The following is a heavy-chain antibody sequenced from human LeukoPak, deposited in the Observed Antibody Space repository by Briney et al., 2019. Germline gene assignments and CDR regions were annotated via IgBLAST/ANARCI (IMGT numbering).Heavy chain of an antibody. CDR2: ISSSSSYI. V-gene: IGHV3-21*01. CDR1: ELTVSSNC. Sequence: GGSLRLSCAASELTVSSNCMTWVRQAPGKGLEWVSSISSSSSYIYYADSVKGRFTISRDNAKNSLYLQMNSLRAEDTAVYYCASYSSSSFGYWGQGTLVTVSS. J-gene: IGHJ4*02. CDR3: ASYSSSSFGY. D-gene: IGHD6-6*01.